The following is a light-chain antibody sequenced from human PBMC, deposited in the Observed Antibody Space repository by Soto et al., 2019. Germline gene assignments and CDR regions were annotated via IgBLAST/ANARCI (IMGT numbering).Light chain of an antibody. CDR3: QSYDSSLSGSRV. J-gene: IGLJ1*01. CDR1: SSNIGAGYD. Sequence: QSVLTQPPSVSGASGQRVTISCTGSSSNIGAGYDVHWYQQLPGTAPKLLIYGNSNRPSGVPDRFSGSKSGTSASLAITGLQAEDEADYYCQSYDSSLSGSRVFGTGTKAPVL. CDR2: GNS. V-gene: IGLV1-40*01.